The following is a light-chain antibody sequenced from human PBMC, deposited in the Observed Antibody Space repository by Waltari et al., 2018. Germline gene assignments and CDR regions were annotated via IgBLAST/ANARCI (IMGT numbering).Light chain of an antibody. J-gene: IGLJ2*01. V-gene: IGLV4-69*01. Sequence: QLALTQSPSASASLGASVKLTCTLSSGHSDYSIAWHQQQPEKGPRYLMKLDSDGSHTMGDGIPHLFSGSSSGAERYLTISSLQYEDDADYYCQTWGTGFVVFGGGTKLTVL. CDR2: LDSDGSH. CDR3: QTWGTGFVV. CDR1: SGHSDYS.